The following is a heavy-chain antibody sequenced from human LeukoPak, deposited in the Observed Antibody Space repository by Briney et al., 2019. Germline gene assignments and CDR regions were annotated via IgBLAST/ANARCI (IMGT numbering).Heavy chain of an antibody. CDR3: AKDGGTVGATTHWYSGL. CDR2: IFYDGNNK. J-gene: IGHJ2*01. Sequence: GGSLRLSCAAPGFIFSDYGMHWVRQAPGKGLEWVAIIFYDGNNKYYADSVKGRFTIFRDNSKNTLYLQMNTLRAEDTAIYYCAKDGGTVGATTHWYSGLWGRGTLVTVSS. CDR1: GFIFSDYG. V-gene: IGHV3-33*06. D-gene: IGHD1-26*01.